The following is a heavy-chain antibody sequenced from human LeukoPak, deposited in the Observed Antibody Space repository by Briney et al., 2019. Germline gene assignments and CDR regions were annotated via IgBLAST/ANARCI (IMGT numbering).Heavy chain of an antibody. CDR2: IYYSGST. V-gene: IGHV4-39*07. J-gene: IGHJ5*02. D-gene: IGHD4-17*01. CDR1: GGSISSSSYY. Sequence: SETLSLTCTVSGGSISSSSYYWGWIRQPPGKGLEWIGSIYYSGSTYYNPSLKSRVTISVDTSKNQFSLKLSSVTAADTAVYYCARGGATVTTPNWFDPWGQGTLVTVSS. CDR3: ARGGATVTTPNWFDP.